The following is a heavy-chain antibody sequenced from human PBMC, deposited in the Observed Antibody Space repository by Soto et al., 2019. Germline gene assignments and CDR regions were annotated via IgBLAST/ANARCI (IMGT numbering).Heavy chain of an antibody. Sequence: QVQLVESGGGEVQPGRSLTISCGASGFTFSTYGMHWVRQTPGKGLEWVAVISYDGTNKFYSDSVKGRFTISRDNFKNTLTLQMNSLRADDTAVYSCAKDLQSYGDYDYYCYGMDVWGLGTRVTVSS. CDR2: ISYDGTNK. V-gene: IGHV3-30*18. J-gene: IGHJ6*02. CDR1: GFTFSTYG. CDR3: AKDLQSYGDYDYYCYGMDV. D-gene: IGHD4-17*01.